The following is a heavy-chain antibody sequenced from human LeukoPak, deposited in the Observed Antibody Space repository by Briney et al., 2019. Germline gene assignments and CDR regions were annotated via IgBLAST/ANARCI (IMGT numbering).Heavy chain of an antibody. D-gene: IGHD3-3*01. CDR1: GGSISSGDYY. CDR3: ARLIGVQNAFDI. Sequence: SQTLSLTXTVSGGSISSGDYYWSCIRQPPGKGLEWIGYIYYSGSTYYNPSLKSRVTISVDTSKNQFSLKLSSVTAADTAVYYSARLIGVQNAFDIWGQGTMVTVSS. CDR2: IYYSGST. J-gene: IGHJ3*02. V-gene: IGHV4-30-4*08.